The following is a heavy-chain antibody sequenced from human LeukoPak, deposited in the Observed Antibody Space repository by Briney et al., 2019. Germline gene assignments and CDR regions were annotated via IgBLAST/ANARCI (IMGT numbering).Heavy chain of an antibody. J-gene: IGHJ3*02. CDR2: INPSGGST. Sequence: ASVKVSCKASGYTFTSYYMHWVRQAPGQGLEWMGIINPSGGSTNYAQKFQGRVTMTRDTSTSTVYMELSSLRSEDTAVYYCARGYYGSGSDDAFDIWGQGTMVTVSS. CDR1: GYTFTSYY. CDR3: ARGYYGSGSDDAFDI. V-gene: IGHV1-46*01. D-gene: IGHD3-10*01.